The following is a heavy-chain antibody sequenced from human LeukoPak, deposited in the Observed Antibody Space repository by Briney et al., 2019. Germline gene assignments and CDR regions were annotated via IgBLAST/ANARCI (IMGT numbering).Heavy chain of an antibody. J-gene: IGHJ4*02. D-gene: IGHD6-19*01. V-gene: IGHV1-46*01. CDR2: INPSGGST. CDR1: GYTFTSYY. CDR3: ARTRGYTSGWYSSYFDY. Sequence: VASVKVSCKASGYTFTSYYMHWVRQAPGQGLEWMGIINPSGGSTSYAQKFQGRVTMTRDMSTSTVYMELNSLRAEDTAVYYCARTRGYTSGWYSSYFDYWGQGTLVTVSS.